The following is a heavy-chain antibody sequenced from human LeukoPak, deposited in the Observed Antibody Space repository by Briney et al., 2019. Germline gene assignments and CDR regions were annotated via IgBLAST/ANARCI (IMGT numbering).Heavy chain of an antibody. J-gene: IGHJ4*02. CDR2: IYPSDSDT. V-gene: IGHV5-51*01. D-gene: IGHD6-19*01. Sequence: GEFLKTSCKGFGYSFTSYWIGWVRQMPGKGLEWMGIIYPSDSDTRYSPSFQGQVTISADKSISTAYLQWRSLKASDTAMYYCARGLYGSDRGYWGQGTLVTVSS. CDR1: GYSFTSYW. CDR3: ARGLYGSDRGY.